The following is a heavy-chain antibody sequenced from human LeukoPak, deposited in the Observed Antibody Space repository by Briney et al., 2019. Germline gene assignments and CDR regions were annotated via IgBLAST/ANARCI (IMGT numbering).Heavy chain of an antibody. V-gene: IGHV3-23*01. CDR3: AKEVGVSWELLRVHY. J-gene: IGHJ4*02. CDR2: ISGSGGST. D-gene: IGHD1-26*01. CDR1: GFTFSSYA. Sequence: GGPLRLSCAASGFTFSSYAMSWVRQAPGKGLEWVSAISGSGGSTYYADSVKGRFTISRDNSKNTLYLQMNSLRAEDTAVYYCAKEVGVSWELLRVHYWGQGTLVTVSS.